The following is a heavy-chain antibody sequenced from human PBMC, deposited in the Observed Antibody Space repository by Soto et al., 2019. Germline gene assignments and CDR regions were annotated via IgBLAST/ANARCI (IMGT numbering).Heavy chain of an antibody. V-gene: IGHV3-49*03. CDR1: GVSFGVYA. Sequence: GWSLRLSCAASGVSFGVYAMGWFRQAPGKGLEWVGFIRSKAYGGTTEYAASVKGRFTISRDDSKSIAYLQMNSLKTEDTAVYYCTRGTYYDILAGYSTYFDYWGQGPLVTVS. CDR2: IRSKAYGGTT. J-gene: IGHJ4*02. CDR3: TRGTYYDILAGYSTYFDY. D-gene: IGHD3-9*01.